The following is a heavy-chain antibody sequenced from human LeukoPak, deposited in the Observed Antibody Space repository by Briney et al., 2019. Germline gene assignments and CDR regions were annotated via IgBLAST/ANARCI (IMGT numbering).Heavy chain of an antibody. Sequence: SETLSLTCTVSGGSISSYYWSWIRQPPGKGLEWIGYIYYSGSTSYNPSLKSRVTISVDTSKNQFSLKLSSVTAADTAVYYCARERGRFGESTSYYFDYWGQGTLVTVSS. J-gene: IGHJ4*02. CDR2: IYYSGST. D-gene: IGHD3-10*01. V-gene: IGHV4-59*01. CDR3: ARERGRFGESTSYYFDY. CDR1: GGSISSYY.